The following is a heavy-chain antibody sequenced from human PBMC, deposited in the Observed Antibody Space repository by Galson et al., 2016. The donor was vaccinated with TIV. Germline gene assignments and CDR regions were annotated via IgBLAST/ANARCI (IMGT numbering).Heavy chain of an antibody. CDR3: ASLPPIFGVITEGYYFDS. Sequence: TLSLTCTVSGGSISSGGYYWRWIRQPPGKGLEWIGYIYHSGTTYYNPSLKSRLTISVDTSKNQFSLNLSSVTAADSAVYYCASLPPIFGVITEGYYFDSWGQGIQVTVSS. CDR2: IYHSGTT. J-gene: IGHJ4*02. CDR1: GGSISSGGYY. D-gene: IGHD3-3*01. V-gene: IGHV4-31*03.